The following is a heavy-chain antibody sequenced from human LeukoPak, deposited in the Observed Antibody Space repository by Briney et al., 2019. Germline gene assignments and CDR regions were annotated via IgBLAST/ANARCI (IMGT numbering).Heavy chain of an antibody. CDR1: GFTFSDYY. V-gene: IGHV3-23*01. Sequence: QAGGSLRLSCAASGFTFSDYYMSWIRQAPGKGLEWVSAISGSGGSTYYADSVKGRFTISRDNSKNTLYLQMNSLRAEDTAVYYCAKGVLRVTMVRGVIIDYFDYWGQGTLVTVSS. J-gene: IGHJ4*02. CDR3: AKGVLRVTMVRGVIIDYFDY. D-gene: IGHD3-10*01. CDR2: ISGSGGST.